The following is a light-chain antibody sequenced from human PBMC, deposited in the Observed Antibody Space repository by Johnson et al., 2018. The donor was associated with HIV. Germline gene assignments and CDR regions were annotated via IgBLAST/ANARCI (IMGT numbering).Light chain of an antibody. Sequence: QSVLTQPPSVSAAPGQKVTISCSGSSSNIGNNYVSWYQQIPGTAPKLLIYDNNKRPSGIPDRFSGSKSGTSATLGITGLQTGDEADYYCATWDSSLSAYVFGTGTNVTVL. J-gene: IGLJ1*01. V-gene: IGLV1-51*01. CDR1: SSNIGNNY. CDR2: DNN. CDR3: ATWDSSLSAYV.